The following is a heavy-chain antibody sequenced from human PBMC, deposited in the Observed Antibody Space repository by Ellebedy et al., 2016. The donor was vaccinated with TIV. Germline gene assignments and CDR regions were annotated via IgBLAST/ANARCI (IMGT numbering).Heavy chain of an antibody. CDR1: GFTFSGYG. V-gene: IGHV3-30*19. Sequence: GESLKISCAASGFTFSGYGMHWVRQAPGKGLEWVAVISYDGSNKYYADSVKGRFTISRDNSKNTLYLQMNSLRAEDTAVYYCARDDGAAFDYWGQGTLVTVSS. CDR2: ISYDGSNK. J-gene: IGHJ4*02. CDR3: ARDDGAAFDY. D-gene: IGHD1-26*01.